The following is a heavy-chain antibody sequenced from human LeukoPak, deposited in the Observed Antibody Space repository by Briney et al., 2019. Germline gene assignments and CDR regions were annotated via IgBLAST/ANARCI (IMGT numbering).Heavy chain of an antibody. V-gene: IGHV3-30*02. CDR3: ARDAIGITTYDSYFEN. J-gene: IGHJ4*02. D-gene: IGHD3-22*01. Sequence: GGSLRLSCAASGFTFSSYGMHWVRQAPGKGLEWVAFIRYDGSNKYCADSAKGRFTISRDNSKNTLYLQMNSLRAEDTAVYYCARDAIGITTYDSYFENWGQGTLVTVSS. CDR2: IRYDGSNK. CDR1: GFTFSSYG.